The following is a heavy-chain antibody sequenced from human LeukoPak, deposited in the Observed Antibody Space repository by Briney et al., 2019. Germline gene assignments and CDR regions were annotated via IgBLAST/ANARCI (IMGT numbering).Heavy chain of an antibody. CDR3: ARAFALRGKRKLGYCSSTSCAPTGFDY. CDR2: INHSGST. CDR1: GGSISSSSYY. V-gene: IGHV4-39*07. J-gene: IGHJ4*02. Sequence: SETLSLTCTVSGGSISSSSYYWSWIRQPPGKGLEWIGEINHSGSTNYNPSPKSRVTISVDTSKNQFSLKLSSVTAADTAVYYCARAFALRGKRKLGYCSSTSCAPTGFDYWGQGTLVTVSS. D-gene: IGHD2-2*01.